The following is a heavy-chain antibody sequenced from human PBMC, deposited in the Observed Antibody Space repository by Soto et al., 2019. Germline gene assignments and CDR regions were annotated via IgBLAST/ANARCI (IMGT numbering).Heavy chain of an antibody. J-gene: IGHJ4*02. CDR2: ISAYNGNT. V-gene: IGHV1-18*04. D-gene: IGHD3-22*01. CDR1: GYTFTSYG. Sequence: ASVKVSCKASGYTFTSYGISWVRQAPGQGLEWMGWISAYNGNTNYAQKLQGRVTMATDTSTSTAYMELRSLRSDDTAVYYCARDRAYYYDSSGYYYVLDYWGQGTLVTSP. CDR3: ARDRAYYYDSSGYYYVLDY.